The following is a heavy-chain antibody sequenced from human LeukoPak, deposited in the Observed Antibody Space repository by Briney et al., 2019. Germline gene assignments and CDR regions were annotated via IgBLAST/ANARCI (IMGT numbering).Heavy chain of an antibody. D-gene: IGHD5-18*01. CDR3: AREGGYSYGLIDY. Sequence: GGSLRLSCAASGFTFSDYYMSWIRQAPGKGLEWVSYISSSSVYTDYADSVKGRFTISRDNGKNSLFLQMNSLRAEDTAVYYCAREGGYSYGLIDYWGQGTLVTVSS. CDR2: ISSSSVYT. CDR1: GFTFSDYY. J-gene: IGHJ4*02. V-gene: IGHV3-11*06.